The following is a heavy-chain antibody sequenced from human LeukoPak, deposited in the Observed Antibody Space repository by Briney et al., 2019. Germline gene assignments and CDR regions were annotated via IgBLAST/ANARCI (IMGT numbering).Heavy chain of an antibody. CDR3: AGAVKGNWFDP. V-gene: IGHV4-59*08. D-gene: IGHD6-19*01. Sequence: SETLSLTCTVSGGSISSYYWSWIRQPPGKGLEWIGYIYYSGSTNYNPSLKSRVTISVDTSKNQFSLKLSSVTAADTAVYYRAGAVKGNWFDPWGQGTLVTVSS. CDR1: GGSISSYY. CDR2: IYYSGST. J-gene: IGHJ5*02.